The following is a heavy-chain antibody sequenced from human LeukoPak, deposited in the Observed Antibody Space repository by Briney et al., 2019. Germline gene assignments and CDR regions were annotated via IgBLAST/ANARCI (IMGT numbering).Heavy chain of an antibody. V-gene: IGHV3-74*01. D-gene: IGHD4-23*01. Sequence: GSLRLSCAASGFTFNSHWMHWVRQAPGRGLVWVSRIASDGSSTTYADSVKGRFSISRDNAKNTLYLQMNSLRVEDTAVYYCARGRPHGNDYWGQGTLVTVSS. CDR1: GFTFNSHW. J-gene: IGHJ4*02. CDR2: IASDGSST. CDR3: ARGRPHGNDY.